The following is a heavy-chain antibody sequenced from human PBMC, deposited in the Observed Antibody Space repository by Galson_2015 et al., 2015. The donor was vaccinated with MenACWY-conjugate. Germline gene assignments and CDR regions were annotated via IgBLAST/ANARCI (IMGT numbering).Heavy chain of an antibody. Sequence: QSGEEVIKPGESLKISCKGSGYSFNSYWIGWVRQMPGKGLEWMGIIYPGDSDTRYSPSFQGQVTISADKSISTAYLQWSSLKASDTAMYYCARLSGEMANQQLGAFDIWGQGTMVTVSS. CDR3: ARLSGEMANQQLGAFDI. CDR2: IYPGDSDT. V-gene: IGHV5-51*01. D-gene: IGHD5-24*01. CDR1: GYSFNSYW. J-gene: IGHJ3*02.